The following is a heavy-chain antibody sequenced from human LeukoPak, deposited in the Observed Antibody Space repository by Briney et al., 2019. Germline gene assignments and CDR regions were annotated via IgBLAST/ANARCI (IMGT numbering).Heavy chain of an antibody. D-gene: IGHD4-23*01. V-gene: IGHV4-4*02. CDR1: GGSISSSNR. CDR3: ARRWRGYFDY. Sequence: SETLSLTCAVSGGSISSSNRWSWVRQPPGKGLEWIGEIYHSGSTNYNPSLKSRVTISADKSKNQFSLKLSSVTAADTAVYYCARRWRGYFDYWGQGTLVTVSS. CDR2: IYHSGST. J-gene: IGHJ4*02.